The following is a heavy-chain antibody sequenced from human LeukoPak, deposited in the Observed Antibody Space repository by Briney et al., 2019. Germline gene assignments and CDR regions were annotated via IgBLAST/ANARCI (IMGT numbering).Heavy chain of an antibody. J-gene: IGHJ4*02. CDR3: ASGSPDYDYVWGGFDY. CDR1: GYTFTGYY. CDR2: INPSGGST. V-gene: IGHV1-46*01. Sequence: ASVKVSCKASGYTFTGYYMHWVRQAPGQGLEWMGIINPSGGSTSYAQKFQGRVTMTRDMSTSTVYMELSSLRSEDTAVYYCASGSPDYDYVWGGFDYWGQGTLVTVSS. D-gene: IGHD3-16*01.